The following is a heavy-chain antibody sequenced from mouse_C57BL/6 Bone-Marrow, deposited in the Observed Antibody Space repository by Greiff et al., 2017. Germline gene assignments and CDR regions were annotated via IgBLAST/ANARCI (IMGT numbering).Heavy chain of an antibody. CDR2: IYPGSGST. CDR3: ARGVTTSPFYAVDY. Sequence: VQLQQSGAELVKPGASVKMSCKASGYTFTSYWITWVKQRPGQGLEWIGDIYPGSGSTNYNEKFKSKATLTVETSSSTASMQLRSLTSEDSAVYYCARGVTTSPFYAVDYWGRGTSVTVSA. J-gene: IGHJ4*01. V-gene: IGHV1-55*01. CDR1: GYTFTSYW. D-gene: IGHD2-1*01.